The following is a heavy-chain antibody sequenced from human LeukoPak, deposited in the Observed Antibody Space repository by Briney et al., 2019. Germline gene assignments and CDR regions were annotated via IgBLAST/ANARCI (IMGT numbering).Heavy chain of an antibody. V-gene: IGHV4-59*01. CDR2: IYYSGST. CDR1: GGSISSYY. CDR3: ARGVSVYGMDV. J-gene: IGHJ6*02. Sequence: SETLPLTCTVSGGSISSYYWSWIRQPPGKGLEWIGYIYYSGSTNYNPSLKSRVTISVDTSKNQFSLKLSSVTAADTAVYYCARGVSVYGMDVWGQGTTVTVSS.